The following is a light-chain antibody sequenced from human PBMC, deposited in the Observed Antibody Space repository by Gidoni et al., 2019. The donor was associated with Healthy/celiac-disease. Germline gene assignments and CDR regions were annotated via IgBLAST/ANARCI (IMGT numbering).Light chain of an antibody. CDR1: QSVSSSY. J-gene: IGKJ1*01. CDR3: QQYGSSLEGT. Sequence: EIVLTQSPGTLSLSPGERATRSCRASQSVSSSYLAWYQQKPGQAPRLLIYGASSRATGIPDRFSGSGSWTDFTLTISRLEPEDFAVYYCQQYGSSLEGTFGQGTKVEIK. CDR2: GAS. V-gene: IGKV3-20*01.